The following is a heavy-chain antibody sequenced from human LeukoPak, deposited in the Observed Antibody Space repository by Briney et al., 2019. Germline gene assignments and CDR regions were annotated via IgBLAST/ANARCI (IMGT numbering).Heavy chain of an antibody. D-gene: IGHD5-18*01. V-gene: IGHV3-11*04. Sequence: GGSLRLSCAASGFTFSDYYMSWVRQAPGKGREGGSYISSGGRTIYYADSVKGRFTMSRDNAKNSLYLQMNSLRAEDTAVYYCARESGGGYSYEDYWGQGTLVTVSS. CDR1: GFTFSDYY. CDR3: ARESGGGYSYEDY. CDR2: ISSGGRTI. J-gene: IGHJ4*02.